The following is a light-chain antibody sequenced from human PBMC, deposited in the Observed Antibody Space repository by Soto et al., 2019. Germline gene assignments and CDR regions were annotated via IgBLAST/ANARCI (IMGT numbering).Light chain of an antibody. CDR2: DVS. Sequence: EIVLTQSPGTLSLSPGERATLSCRASQSVSTTYLAWYQQKPGQAPRLLMFDVSSRTTGIPDRFSGSGCGTDFSITISRVEPGDFAVYCCQQYGTLPWTFGQGTKVEIK. J-gene: IGKJ1*01. CDR1: QSVSTTY. V-gene: IGKV3-20*01. CDR3: QQYGTLPWT.